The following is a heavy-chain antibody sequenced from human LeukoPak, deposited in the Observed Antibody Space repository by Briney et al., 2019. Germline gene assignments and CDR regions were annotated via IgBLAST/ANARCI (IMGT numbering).Heavy chain of an antibody. CDR3: AKGRRDGYNYPFFDS. CDR2: IIGNSVST. Sequence: GGSLRLSCAASGFTFRNSAMSWVRQAPGKGLEWVSNIIGNSVSTYYADFVKGRFTISRDNSNNTLFLQMNSLSADDTAIYYCAKGRRDGYNYPFFDSWGKGALVIVSS. CDR1: GFTFRNSA. D-gene: IGHD5-24*01. V-gene: IGHV3-23*01. J-gene: IGHJ4*02.